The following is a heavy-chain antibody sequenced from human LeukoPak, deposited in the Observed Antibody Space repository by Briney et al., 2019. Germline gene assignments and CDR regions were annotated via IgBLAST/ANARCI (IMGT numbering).Heavy chain of an antibody. CDR3: ATGSSGWYRKIDY. J-gene: IGHJ4*02. D-gene: IGHD6-19*01. CDR2: FDPEDGET. Sequence: ASVKVSCKVSGYTLTKLSMHWVRQAPGKGLEWMGGFDPEDGETIYAQKFQGRVTMTEDTSTDIAYMDLSSLTSEDAAVYYCATGSSGWYRKIDYWGQGTLVTVSS. V-gene: IGHV1-24*01. CDR1: GYTLTKLS.